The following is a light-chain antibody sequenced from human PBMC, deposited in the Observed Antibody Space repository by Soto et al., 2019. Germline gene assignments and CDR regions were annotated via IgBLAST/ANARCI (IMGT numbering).Light chain of an antibody. CDR1: SSDVGGYNS. CDR2: EVS. Sequence: QSALTQPASVSGSPGQSITISCTGTSSDVGGYNSVSWYQQHPGKAPKLMIYEVSNRPSGVSNRFSGSKSGNTASLTISGLQAEDEADYYCNSYTSSSTLSDVFGTGTKVTVL. V-gene: IGLV2-14*01. J-gene: IGLJ1*01. CDR3: NSYTSSSTLSDV.